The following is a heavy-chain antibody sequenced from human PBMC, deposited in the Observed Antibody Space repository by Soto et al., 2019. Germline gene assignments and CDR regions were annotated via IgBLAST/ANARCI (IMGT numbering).Heavy chain of an antibody. V-gene: IGHV3-48*02. J-gene: IGHJ6*02. Sequence: GGSLRLSCAASGFTFSSYSMNWVRQAPGKGLEWVSYISSSSSTIYYADSVKGRFTISRDNAKNSLYLQMNSLRDEDTAVYYCARGTRFLELRYGMDVWGQGTTVTVSS. CDR2: ISSSSSTI. CDR1: GFTFSSYS. D-gene: IGHD3-3*01. CDR3: ARGTRFLELRYGMDV.